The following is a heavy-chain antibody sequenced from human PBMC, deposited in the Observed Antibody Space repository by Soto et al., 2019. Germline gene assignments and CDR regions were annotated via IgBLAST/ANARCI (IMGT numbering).Heavy chain of an antibody. J-gene: IGHJ5*02. CDR3: ARADSVLTANGFDL. D-gene: IGHD2-21*02. CDR1: GGSIKTDDW. V-gene: IGHV4-4*02. Sequence: PSETLCLTCDVSGGSIKTDDWWTWVRQSPGKGLEWIGEIYHSGSALYNPSLNNRLTISIDKSKKQFSLTLTSVTAADTALYFWARADSVLTANGFDLWGQGIQVTVSS. CDR2: IYHSGSA.